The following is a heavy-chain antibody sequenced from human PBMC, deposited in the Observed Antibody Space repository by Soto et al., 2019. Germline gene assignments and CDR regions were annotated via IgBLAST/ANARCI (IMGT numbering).Heavy chain of an antibody. D-gene: IGHD2-8*01. J-gene: IGHJ4*02. V-gene: IGHV3-23*01. CDR1: GFSFSTYT. CDR2: ISGSGGSP. CDR3: AKARCTTSNCYVPDY. Sequence: EVQLLESGGGLVQPGGSLRLSCAASGFSFSTYTMSWFRRAPGKGLEWVSAISGSGGSPSYADSVQGRFTISRDNPKKTLYLQMNSLRAEDTAVYYCAKARCTTSNCYVPDYWGQGTLVTVSS.